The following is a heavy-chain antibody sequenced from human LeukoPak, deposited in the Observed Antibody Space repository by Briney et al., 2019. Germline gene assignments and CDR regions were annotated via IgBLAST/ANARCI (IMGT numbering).Heavy chain of an antibody. V-gene: IGHV4-59*05. D-gene: IGHD4-11*01. CDR2: IYYSGST. J-gene: IGHJ4*02. Sequence: SETLSLTCTVSGGSISSYHWSWIRQPPGKGLEWIGSIYYSGSTYYNPSLKSRVTISVDTSKNQFSLKLSSVTAADTAVYYCARRLTTVTTPFDYWGQGTLVTVSS. CDR1: GGSISSYH. CDR3: ARRLTTVTTPFDY.